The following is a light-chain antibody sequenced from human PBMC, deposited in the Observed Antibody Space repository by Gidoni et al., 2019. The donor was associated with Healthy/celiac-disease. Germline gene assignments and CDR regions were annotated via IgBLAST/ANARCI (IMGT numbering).Light chain of an antibody. CDR3: QQYGSSPVYT. J-gene: IGKJ2*01. CDR2: GAS. Sequence: ESVLTQSPGTLSLSPGERATLSCRASQSVSSSYLAWYQQKPGQAPRLLIYGASSRATGIPDRFSGSGSGTDFPLTISRLEPEDFAVYYCQQYGSSPVYTFGQGTKLEIK. V-gene: IGKV3-20*01. CDR1: QSVSSSY.